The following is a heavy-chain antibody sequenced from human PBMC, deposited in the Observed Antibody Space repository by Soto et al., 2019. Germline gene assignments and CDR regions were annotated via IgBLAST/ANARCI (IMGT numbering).Heavy chain of an antibody. V-gene: IGHV3-23*01. CDR1: GFTFINYA. CDR2: IRGSGGNT. J-gene: IGHJ3*02. CDR3: AKEGRAVAGPKVQGTDAFDI. Sequence: GGSLRLSCAASGFTFINYAISWVRQAPGKGLDWVSAIRGSGGNTYYEDSGNGRFTISRDTSKNTLYLQMNSLRAEDTAVYYCAKEGRAVAGPKVQGTDAFDIWGQGTMVTVSS. D-gene: IGHD6-19*01.